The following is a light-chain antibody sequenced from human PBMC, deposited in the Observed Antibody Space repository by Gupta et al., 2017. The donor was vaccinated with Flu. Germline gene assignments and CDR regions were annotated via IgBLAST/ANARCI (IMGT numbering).Light chain of an antibody. CDR1: QSISSY. J-gene: IGKJ3*01. CDR2: AAS. Sequence: PSSLSASVGDRVTITCRASQSISSYLNWYQQKPGKAPKLLIYAASSLQSGVPSRFSGSGSGTDFTHTISSLQPEDFATYYCQQSDSTLFTFGHGTKVDIK. V-gene: IGKV1-39*01. CDR3: QQSDSTLFT.